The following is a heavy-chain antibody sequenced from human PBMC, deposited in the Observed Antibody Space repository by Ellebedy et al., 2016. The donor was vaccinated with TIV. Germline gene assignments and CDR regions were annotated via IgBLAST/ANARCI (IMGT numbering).Heavy chain of an antibody. CDR3: ARESLVGGAFDI. CDR1: GYTFTSYY. D-gene: IGHD3-16*01. CDR2: INPSGGST. Sequence: ASVKVSXXASGYTFTSYYMHWVRQAPGQGLEWMGIINPSGGSTSYAQKFQGRVTMTRNTSISTAYMELSILRSEDTAVYYCARESLVGGAFDIWGQGTMVTVSS. J-gene: IGHJ3*02. V-gene: IGHV1-46*01.